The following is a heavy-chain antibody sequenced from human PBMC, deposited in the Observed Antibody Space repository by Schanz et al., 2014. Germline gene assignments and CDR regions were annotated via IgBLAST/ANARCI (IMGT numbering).Heavy chain of an antibody. CDR3: VRDELLWFGEVLSLDY. V-gene: IGHV3-23*01. CDR2: ISGSGAST. Sequence: EVQLLESGGGLVQPGGSLKLSCAASGLIFSNYVMSWVRQAPGKGLEWVSGISGSGASTYYADSVKGRFTISRDNSNKTVDLQMNSLRAEDTALYYCVRDELLWFGEVLSLDYWGQGALVTFSS. CDR1: GLIFSNYV. D-gene: IGHD3-10*01. J-gene: IGHJ4*02.